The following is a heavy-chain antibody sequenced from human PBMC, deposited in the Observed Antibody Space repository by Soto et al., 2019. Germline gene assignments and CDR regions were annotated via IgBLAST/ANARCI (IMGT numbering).Heavy chain of an antibody. CDR3: ARGKAGGFWSGYYKSGNYYYGMDV. CDR1: GGTFSSYA. Sequence: QVQLVQSGAEVKKPGSSVKVSCKASGGTFSSYAISWVRQAPGQGLEWMGGIIPIFGTANYAQKFQGRVTITADESTSTAYMELSSLRSEDTAVYYCARGKAGGFWSGYYKSGNYYYGMDVWGQGTTVTVSS. D-gene: IGHD3-3*01. CDR2: IIPIFGTA. V-gene: IGHV1-69*01. J-gene: IGHJ6*02.